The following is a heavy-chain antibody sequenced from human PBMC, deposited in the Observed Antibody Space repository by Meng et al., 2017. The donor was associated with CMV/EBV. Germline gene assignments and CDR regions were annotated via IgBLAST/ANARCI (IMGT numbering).Heavy chain of an antibody. D-gene: IGHD4-11*01. V-gene: IGHV3-9*03. Sequence: GGSLRLSCAASGFTFDDYAMHWVRQGPGKGLEWVSGISWNSGSIVYADSVKGRFTISRDNAKNSLYLQMNSLRDEDMASYHCAKGVYSNYDAPFDYWGQGILVTVSS. J-gene: IGHJ4*02. CDR2: ISWNSGSI. CDR1: GFTFDDYA. CDR3: AKGVYSNYDAPFDY.